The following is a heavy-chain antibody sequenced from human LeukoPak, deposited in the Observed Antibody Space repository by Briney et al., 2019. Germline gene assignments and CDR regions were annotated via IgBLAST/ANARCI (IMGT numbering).Heavy chain of an antibody. Sequence: VASVKVSCKASGYTFTSYGISWVRQAPGQELEWMGWISAYNGNTNYAQKLQGRVTMTTDTSTSTAYMELRSLRSDDTAVYYCARALTAYDSSGYVDYWGQGTLVTVSS. V-gene: IGHV1-18*01. D-gene: IGHD3-22*01. CDR2: ISAYNGNT. J-gene: IGHJ4*02. CDR3: ARALTAYDSSGYVDY. CDR1: GYTFTSYG.